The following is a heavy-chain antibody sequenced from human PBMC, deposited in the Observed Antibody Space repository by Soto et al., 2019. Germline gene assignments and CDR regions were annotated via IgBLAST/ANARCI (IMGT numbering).Heavy chain of an antibody. V-gene: IGHV1-2*04. J-gene: IGHJ4*02. CDR3: ARGTLPGGYDIYFDY. CDR2: INPNSGGT. Sequence: ASVKVSCKASGYTFTGYYMHWVRQAPGQGLEWMGWINPNSGGTNYAQKFQGWVTMTRDTSISTAYMELGGLRSDDTAVYYCARGTLPGGYDIYFDYWGQGTLVTVSS. D-gene: IGHD5-12*01. CDR1: GYTFTGYY.